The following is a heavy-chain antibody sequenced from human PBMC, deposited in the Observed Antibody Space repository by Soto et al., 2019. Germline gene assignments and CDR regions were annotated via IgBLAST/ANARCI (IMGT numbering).Heavy chain of an antibody. V-gene: IGHV3-30*18. J-gene: IGHJ6*04. CDR3: EKGLDVIGYSNNNGMAV. D-gene: IGHD3-22*01. Sequence: QVQLVESGGGVVQPGRSLTLSCAASGFTFSTYGMHWVRQAPGKGLEWVALISFDASNKYYADSVKGRFTISRDNSKNTFFWLRDSRKVKETPVYYFEKGLDVIGYSNNNGMAVWGKGTRSPSPQ. CDR2: ISFDASNK. CDR1: GFTFSTYG.